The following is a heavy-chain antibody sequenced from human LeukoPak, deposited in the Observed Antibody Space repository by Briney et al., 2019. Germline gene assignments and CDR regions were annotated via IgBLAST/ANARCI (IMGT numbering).Heavy chain of an antibody. Sequence: SETLSLTCAVYGGSFSGYYWSWLRQPPGKGLEWIGEINHSGSTNYNPSLKSRVTISVDTSKNQFSLKLSSVTAADTAVYYCARGRTGYQLLPTKKDYSYYYMDVWGKGTTVTVSS. J-gene: IGHJ6*03. CDR2: INHSGST. D-gene: IGHD2-2*01. V-gene: IGHV4-34*01. CDR1: GGSFSGYY. CDR3: ARGRTGYQLLPTKKDYSYYYMDV.